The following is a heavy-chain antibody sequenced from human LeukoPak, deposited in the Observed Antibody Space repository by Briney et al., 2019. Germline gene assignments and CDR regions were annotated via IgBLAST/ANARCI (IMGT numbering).Heavy chain of an antibody. CDR2: INSDGSST. D-gene: IGHD3-10*01. Sequence: GGSLRLSCAASGFTFSSYWMHWVRQAPGKGLVWVSRINSDGSSTSYADSVKGRFTISRDNAKNSLYLQMNSLRAEDTALYYCAKSSANYYGSGSYSGGIDPWGQGTLVTVSS. J-gene: IGHJ5*02. V-gene: IGHV3-74*01. CDR3: AKSSANYYGSGSYSGGIDP. CDR1: GFTFSSYW.